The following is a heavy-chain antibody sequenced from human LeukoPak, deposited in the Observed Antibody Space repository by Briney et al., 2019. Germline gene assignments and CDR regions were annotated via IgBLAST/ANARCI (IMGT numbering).Heavy chain of an antibody. CDR2: ISGSSNSI. CDR1: GFTFSSYS. J-gene: IGHJ6*03. Sequence: GGSLRLSCAASGFTFSSYSMNWVRQAPGKGLEWVSYISGSSNSIYYADSVRGRFTISRDNAKNSLYLQMNSLRHEDTAVYYCARVAILGYYMDVWGKGTTVTVS. CDR3: ARVAILGYYMDV. V-gene: IGHV3-48*02. D-gene: IGHD3-3*02.